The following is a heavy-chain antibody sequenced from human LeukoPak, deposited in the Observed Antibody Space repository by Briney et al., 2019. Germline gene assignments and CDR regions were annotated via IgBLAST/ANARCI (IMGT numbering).Heavy chain of an antibody. J-gene: IGHJ5*02. D-gene: IGHD3-3*01. Sequence: PGGSLRLSCAASGFTFDDYAMHWVRQAPGKGLEWVSLISWDGGSTYYADSVKGRFTISRDSSKNSLYLQMNSLRAEDTAVYYCAKDLRFLEWLLYCCPEFDPWGQGTLVTVSS. V-gene: IGHV3-43D*03. CDR3: AKDLRFLEWLLYCCPEFDP. CDR2: ISWDGGST. CDR1: GFTFDDYA.